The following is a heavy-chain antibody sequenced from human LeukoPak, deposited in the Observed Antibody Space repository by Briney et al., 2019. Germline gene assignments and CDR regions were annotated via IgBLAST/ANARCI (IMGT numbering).Heavy chain of an antibody. V-gene: IGHV3-7*01. CDR2: IKQDGSEK. CDR3: ARGHTAVTRHFDF. J-gene: IGHJ4*02. CDR1: GFTFSSDW. Sequence: PGGSLRLSCEASGFTFSSDWMSWVRQAPGKGLEWVANIKQDGSEKYYVDSVKGRFTISRDNAKNSLYLQMNSLRAEDTAVYYCARGHTAVTRHFDFWGQGTLVTVSS. D-gene: IGHD4-17*01.